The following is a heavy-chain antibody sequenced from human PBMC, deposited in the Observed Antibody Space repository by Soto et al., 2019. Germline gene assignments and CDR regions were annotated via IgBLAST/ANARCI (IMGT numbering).Heavy chain of an antibody. CDR2: ISSNGGST. Sequence: EVQLVESGGGLVQPGGPLSLSCPASGSPFGSYAMNWVRQPPGKGLDYVSAISSNGGSTYFANSLKGRFTISRDNSKNTLYLQMGSLRAEDMAVYYCARGAGIYRIWGSYPIDYWGQGTLVTVSS. CDR1: GSPFGSYA. J-gene: IGHJ4*02. CDR3: ARGAGIYRIWGSYPIDY. V-gene: IGHV3-64*01. D-gene: IGHD3-16*02.